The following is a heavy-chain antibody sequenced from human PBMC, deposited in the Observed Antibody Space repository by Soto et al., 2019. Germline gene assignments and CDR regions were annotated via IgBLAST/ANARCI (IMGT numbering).Heavy chain of an antibody. CDR1: GFTFSTYA. CDR2: ISNDGSNE. D-gene: IGHD2-15*01. CDR3: ASLGFCSGGNCEFYYYYYGMDV. J-gene: IGHJ6*02. V-gene: IGHV3-30-3*01. Sequence: VGSLRLSCVASGFTFSTYAMHWVRQAPGKGLEWVAVISNDGSNEYYGDSVKGRFTISRDNSKNTLYLQMNSLRAEDTAVYFCASLGFCSGGNCEFYYYYYGMDVWGQGTTVTVSS.